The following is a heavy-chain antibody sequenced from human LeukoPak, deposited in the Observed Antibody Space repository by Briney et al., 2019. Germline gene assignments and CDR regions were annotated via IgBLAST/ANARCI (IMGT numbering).Heavy chain of an antibody. Sequence: GGSLRLSCTASGFTFSSYGMHWIRQAPGKGLEWVAFIRNDGSIIYNADSVKGRFTISRDNSKNTLYLQMNSLRADDTAVYYCAKDTPLCYFDYWGQGTLVTVSS. CDR2: IRNDGSII. CDR1: GFTFSSYG. D-gene: IGHD3-16*01. J-gene: IGHJ4*02. V-gene: IGHV3-30*02. CDR3: AKDTPLCYFDY.